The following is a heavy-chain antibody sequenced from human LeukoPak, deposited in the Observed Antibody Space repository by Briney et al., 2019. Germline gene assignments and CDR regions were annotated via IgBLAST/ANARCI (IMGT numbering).Heavy chain of an antibody. Sequence: ASVKVSCKASGYTFTSYGISWVRQAPGQGLEWMGWISAYNGNTNYAQKLQGRVTMTTDTSTSTAYMELRSLRSDDTAVYYCARYRPEDIVVVPAASPYNWFDPWGQGTLVTVSS. CDR1: GYTFTSYG. V-gene: IGHV1-18*01. CDR2: ISAYNGNT. D-gene: IGHD2-2*01. CDR3: ARYRPEDIVVVPAASPYNWFDP. J-gene: IGHJ5*02.